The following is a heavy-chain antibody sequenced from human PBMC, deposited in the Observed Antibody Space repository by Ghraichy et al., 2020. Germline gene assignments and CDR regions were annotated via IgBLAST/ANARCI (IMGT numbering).Heavy chain of an antibody. D-gene: IGHD3-9*01. Sequence: SETLSLTCTVSGGSISSSSYYWGWIRQPPGKGLEWIGSIYYSGSTYYNPSLKSRVTMSVDTSKNQFSLKLSSVTAADTAVYYCASFETYYDILTGYDALDYFDYWGQGTLVTVSS. V-gene: IGHV4-39*01. CDR3: ASFETYYDILTGYDALDYFDY. CDR2: IYYSGST. CDR1: GGSISSSSYY. J-gene: IGHJ4*02.